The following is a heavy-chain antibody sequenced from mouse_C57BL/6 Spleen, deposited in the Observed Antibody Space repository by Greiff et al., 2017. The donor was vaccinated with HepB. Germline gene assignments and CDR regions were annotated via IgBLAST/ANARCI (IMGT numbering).Heavy chain of an antibody. Sequence: VNLVESGAELARPGASVKLSCKASGYTFTSYGISWVKQRTGQGLEWIGEIYPRSGNTYYNEKFKGKATLTADKSSSTAYMELRSLTSEDSAVYFCARWGHGNYYAMDYWGQGTSVTVSS. CDR1: GYTFTSYG. D-gene: IGHD2-1*01. CDR2: IYPRSGNT. CDR3: ARWGHGNYYAMDY. V-gene: IGHV1-81*01. J-gene: IGHJ4*01.